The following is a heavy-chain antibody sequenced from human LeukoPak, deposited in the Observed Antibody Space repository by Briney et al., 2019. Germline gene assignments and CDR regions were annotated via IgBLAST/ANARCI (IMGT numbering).Heavy chain of an antibody. CDR3: SKARRAYSSGWPESDY. V-gene: IGHV3-23*01. J-gene: IGHJ4*02. D-gene: IGHD6-19*01. CDR2: ISGSGGST. CDR1: GFTFSSYA. Sequence: QSGGSLRLSCAASGFTFSSYAMSWVRQAPGKGLEWVSAISGSGGSTYYAESVKGRFTISRDNSKNTLYLQMNSLRAEDTSVYYCSKARRAYSSGWPESDYWGQGTLVTVSS.